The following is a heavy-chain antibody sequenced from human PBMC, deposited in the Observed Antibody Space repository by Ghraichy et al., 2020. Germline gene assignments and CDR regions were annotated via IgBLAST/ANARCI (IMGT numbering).Heavy chain of an antibody. CDR1: GNTFSSHA. D-gene: IGHD3-10*01. J-gene: IGHJ5*02. Sequence: ASVKVSCKASGNTFSSHAISWVRQAPGQGPEWMGWINAHNGNTNYAQKFQDRFTMTTDTSTTTAYMELRSLTSDDTAMYYCARDESWGSNGDRLGDRLGENWLDPWGQGTLVTVSS. V-gene: IGHV1-18*04. CDR2: INAHNGNT. CDR3: ARDESWGSNGDRLGDRLGENWLDP.